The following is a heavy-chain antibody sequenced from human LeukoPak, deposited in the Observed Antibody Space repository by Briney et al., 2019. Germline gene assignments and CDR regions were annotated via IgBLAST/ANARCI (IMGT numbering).Heavy chain of an antibody. CDR3: AKTGLPYYDSSGYYLALDY. CDR2: ISGSGGST. Sequence: GGSLRLSCAASGFTFSSYAMSWVRQAPGKGLEGVSAISGSGGSTYYADSVKGRFTISRDNSKNTLYLQMNSLRAEDTAVYYCAKTGLPYYDSSGYYLALDYWGQGTLVTVSS. D-gene: IGHD3-22*01. CDR1: GFTFSSYA. J-gene: IGHJ4*02. V-gene: IGHV3-23*01.